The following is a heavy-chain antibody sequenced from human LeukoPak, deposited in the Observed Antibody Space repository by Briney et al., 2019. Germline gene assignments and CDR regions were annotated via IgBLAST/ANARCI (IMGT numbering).Heavy chain of an antibody. CDR3: ATLNSVYDAFDI. CDR1: GYNFDRYG. J-gene: IGHJ3*02. Sequence: ASVKVSCKGSGYNFDRYGVNWVRQAPGQGLEWVGWISTYNGNTFYAQKFEGRVSMTTDTSTNTVYMDLRSLRSDDTAVYYCATLNSVYDAFDIWGQGTMVTVSS. V-gene: IGHV1-18*04. CDR2: ISTYNGNT. D-gene: IGHD5/OR15-5a*01.